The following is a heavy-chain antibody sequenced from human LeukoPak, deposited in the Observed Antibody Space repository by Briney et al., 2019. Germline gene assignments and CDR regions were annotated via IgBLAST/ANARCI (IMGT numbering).Heavy chain of an antibody. V-gene: IGHV3-23*01. J-gene: IGHJ4*02. CDR3: AKDSAYYYDSSGYYSDY. CDR1: GFTSSSYA. D-gene: IGHD3-22*01. Sequence: GGPLRLSCAASGFTSSSYAMSWVRQAPGKGLEWVSAISGSGGSTYYADSVKGRFTISRDNSKNTLYLQMNSLRAEDTAVYYCAKDSAYYYDSSGYYSDYWGQGTLVTVS. CDR2: ISGSGGST.